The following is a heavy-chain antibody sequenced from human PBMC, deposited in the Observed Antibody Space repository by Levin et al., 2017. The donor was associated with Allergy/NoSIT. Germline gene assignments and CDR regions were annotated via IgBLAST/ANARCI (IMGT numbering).Heavy chain of an antibody. CDR1: GFTFSSYA. CDR3: ARDMFDLGAFDI. Sequence: GGSLRLSCAASGFTFSSYAMHWVRQAPGKGLEWVAVISYDGSNKYYADSVKGRFTISRDNSKNTLYLQMNSLRAEDTAVYYCARDMFDLGAFDIWGQGIMVTVSS. J-gene: IGHJ3*02. V-gene: IGHV3-30-3*01. D-gene: IGHD3-10*02. CDR2: ISYDGSNK.